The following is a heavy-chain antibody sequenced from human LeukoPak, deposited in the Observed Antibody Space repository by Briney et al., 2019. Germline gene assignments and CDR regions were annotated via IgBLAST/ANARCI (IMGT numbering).Heavy chain of an antibody. D-gene: IGHD3-22*01. CDR3: ARTHYYDTSHDY. V-gene: IGHV3-21*01. CDR1: GFTFSSYS. J-gene: IGHJ4*02. CDR2: ISSSSSYI. Sequence: PGGSLRLSCAASGFTFSSYSMNWVRQAPGKRLEWVSSISSSSSYINYGDSVKGRFTISRDNAKNSLYLQMNSLRAEDTAVYYCARTHYYDTSHDYWGQGTLVTVSS.